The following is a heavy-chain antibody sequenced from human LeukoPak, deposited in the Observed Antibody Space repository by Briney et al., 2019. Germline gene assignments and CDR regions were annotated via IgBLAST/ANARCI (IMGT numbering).Heavy chain of an antibody. CDR3: ASRIDSSTDYYYYYYMDV. CDR1: GFTFSSYG. CDR2: ISSSSSYI. D-gene: IGHD3-22*01. J-gene: IGHJ6*03. Sequence: GGTLRLSCAASGFTFSSYGMSWVRQAPGKGLEWVSSISSSSSYIYYADSVKGRFTISRDNAKNSLYLQMNSLRAEDTAVYYCASRIDSSTDYYYYYYMDVWGKGTTVTVSS. V-gene: IGHV3-21*01.